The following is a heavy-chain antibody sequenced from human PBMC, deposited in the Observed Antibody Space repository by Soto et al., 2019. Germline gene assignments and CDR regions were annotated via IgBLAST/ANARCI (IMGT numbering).Heavy chain of an antibody. V-gene: IGHV3-74*01. CDR1: GFTFSSYW. CDR2: INSDGGST. D-gene: IGHD3-10*01. J-gene: IGHJ4*01. CDR3: AGLYGSGSYSHFEY. Sequence: PGGSLRLSCAASGFTFSSYWMHWVRQAPGKGLVSVSRINSDGGSTNYADSVKGRFTISRDNAKNTLYLQMNSLRADDTAVYYCAGLYGSGSYSHFEYWGHGTLVTVSS.